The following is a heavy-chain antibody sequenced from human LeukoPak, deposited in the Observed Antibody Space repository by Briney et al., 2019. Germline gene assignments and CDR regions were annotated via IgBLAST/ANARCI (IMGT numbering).Heavy chain of an antibody. J-gene: IGHJ4*02. D-gene: IGHD3-22*01. Sequence: PSETLSLTCTVSGGSISSYYWSWIRQPPGKGLEWIGYIYYSGSTNYNPSLKSRVTISVDTSKNQFSLKLSSVTAADTAVYYCARASKYYYDSSGYHFDYWGQGTLVTVSS. CDR3: ARASKYYYDSSGYHFDY. CDR1: GGSISSYY. V-gene: IGHV4-59*08. CDR2: IYYSGST.